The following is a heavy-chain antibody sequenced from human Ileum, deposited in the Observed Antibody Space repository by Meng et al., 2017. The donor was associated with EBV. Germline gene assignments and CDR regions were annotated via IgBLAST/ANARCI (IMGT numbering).Heavy chain of an antibody. V-gene: IGHV3-15*01. D-gene: IGHD2-15*01. J-gene: IGHJ4*02. Sequence: VRRVECGGGLVKPGGSLRLSCAASGFTFSNAWMTWVRQAPGKGLEWVGRIKSTTDGGTTDYAAPVKGRFTISRDDSKNTLFLQMDSLKTEDTAVYYCEGWRYWGQGTLVTVFS. CDR3: EGWRY. CDR1: GFTFSNAW. CDR2: IKSTTDGGTT.